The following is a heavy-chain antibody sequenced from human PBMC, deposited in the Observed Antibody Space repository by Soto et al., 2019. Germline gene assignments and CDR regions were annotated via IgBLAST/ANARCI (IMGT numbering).Heavy chain of an antibody. CDR2: IWYDGSNK. CDR3: ARAIPPSIADPYFDY. J-gene: IGHJ4*02. CDR1: GFTFSSYG. D-gene: IGHD6-6*01. V-gene: IGHV3-33*01. Sequence: PGGSLRLSCAASGFTFSSYGMHWVRQAPGKGLEWVAVIWYDGSNKYYADSVKGRFTISRDNSKNTLYLQMNSLRAEDTAVYYCARAIPPSIADPYFDYWGQGTLVTVSS.